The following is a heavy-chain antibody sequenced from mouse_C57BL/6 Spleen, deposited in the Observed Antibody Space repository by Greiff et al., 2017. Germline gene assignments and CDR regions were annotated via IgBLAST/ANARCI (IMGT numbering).Heavy chain of an antibody. J-gene: IGHJ2*01. CDR3: ARHESNYVGLDY. V-gene: IGHV5-6*01. Sequence: EVNVVESGGDLVKPGGSLKLSCAASGFTFSSYGMSWVRQTPDKRLEWVATISSGGSYTYYPDRVKGRFTISRDNAKNTLYLQRISLKSEDTAMYYCARHESNYVGLDYCGQGTTLTVSS. CDR2: ISSGGSYT. D-gene: IGHD2-5*01. CDR1: GFTFSSYG.